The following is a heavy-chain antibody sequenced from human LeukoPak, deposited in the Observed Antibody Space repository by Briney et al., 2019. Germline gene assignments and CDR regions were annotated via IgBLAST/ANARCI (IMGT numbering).Heavy chain of an antibody. Sequence: GASVKVSCKASGGTFSSYAISWVRQATGQGLEWMGWMNPNSGNTGYAQKFQGRVTMTRNTSISTAYMELGSLRSEDTAVYYCARSEKEYYYGSGSYYNVRQRLYYFDYWGQGTLVTVSS. CDR3: ARSEKEYYYGSGSYYNVRQRLYYFDY. V-gene: IGHV1-8*02. J-gene: IGHJ4*02. CDR2: MNPNSGNT. CDR1: GGTFSSYA. D-gene: IGHD3-10*01.